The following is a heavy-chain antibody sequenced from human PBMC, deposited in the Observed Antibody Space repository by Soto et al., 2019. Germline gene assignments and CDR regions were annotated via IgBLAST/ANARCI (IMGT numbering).Heavy chain of an antibody. Sequence: QITLKESGPPLVKPTQTLTLTCTFSGFSLRTTGVGVGWIRQPPGKALEWLGLIYWDDDKSYNPSLKSRLTNTQDNSKNQVVLTMTNMDPVDTATYYCAHRRHYGDIDHWGQGTLVTVSS. J-gene: IGHJ4*02. CDR1: GFSLRTTGVG. CDR3: AHRRHYGDIDH. D-gene: IGHD4-17*01. CDR2: IYWDDDK. V-gene: IGHV2-5*02.